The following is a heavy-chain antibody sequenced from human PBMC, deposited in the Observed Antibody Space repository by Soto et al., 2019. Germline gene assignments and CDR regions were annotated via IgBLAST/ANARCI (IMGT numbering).Heavy chain of an antibody. CDR2: LSHNGGDK. Sequence: GGSLRLSCAASGFTFSSYGMHWVRQSPGKGLEWVASLSHNGGDKYNAGSVKGRVPISRDNSKNSLYLEMNNLRPEDTAVYYCAKDGGSGNYENPFYYNGMDVWGQGTTVTVSS. CDR1: GFTFSSYG. V-gene: IGHV3-30*18. J-gene: IGHJ6*02. CDR3: AKDGGSGNYENPFYYNGMDV. D-gene: IGHD3-10*01.